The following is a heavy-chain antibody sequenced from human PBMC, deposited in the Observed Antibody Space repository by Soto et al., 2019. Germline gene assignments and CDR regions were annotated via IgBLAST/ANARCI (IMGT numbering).Heavy chain of an antibody. J-gene: IGHJ3*02. Sequence: GGSLRLSCAASGFTFSSYWMSWVRQAPGKGLEWVANIKQDGSEKYYVDSVKGRFTISRDNAKNSLYLQMNSLRAEDTAVYYCARDRGVGIQLWLLSRAFDIWGQGTMVTVSS. CDR2: IKQDGSEK. CDR3: ARDRGVGIQLWLLSRAFDI. D-gene: IGHD5-18*01. CDR1: GFTFSSYW. V-gene: IGHV3-7*05.